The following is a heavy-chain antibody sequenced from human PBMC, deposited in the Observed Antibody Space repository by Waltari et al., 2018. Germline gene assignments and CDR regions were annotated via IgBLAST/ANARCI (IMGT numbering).Heavy chain of an antibody. CDR3: ARERSVTGKGNLDY. D-gene: IGHD3-10*01. CDR1: GFTFSSYE. CDR2: ISRGGTNM. J-gene: IGHJ4*02. Sequence: EVQLVESGGGLVQPGGSLRLSCAASGFTFSSYEMNWVRQAPGKGLEWVSYISRGGTNMFYAESVKGRFTISRDNAKNSLYLHMNSLRVEDTAVYYCARERSVTGKGNLDYWGQGTLVTVSS. V-gene: IGHV3-48*03.